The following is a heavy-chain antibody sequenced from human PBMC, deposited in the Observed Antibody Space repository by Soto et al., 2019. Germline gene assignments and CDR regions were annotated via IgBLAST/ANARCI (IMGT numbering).Heavy chain of an antibody. D-gene: IGHD3-3*01. CDR1: GFTFSSYW. J-gene: IGHJ6*03. Sequence: GGSLRLSCAASGFTFSSYWMSWVRQAPGKGLEWVANIKQDGSEKYYVDSVKGRFTISRDNAKNSLYLQMNSLRAEDTAVYYCARAIYDFWSGSHYYYYMDVWGKGTTVTVSS. CDR3: ARAIYDFWSGSHYYYYMDV. CDR2: IKQDGSEK. V-gene: IGHV3-7*01.